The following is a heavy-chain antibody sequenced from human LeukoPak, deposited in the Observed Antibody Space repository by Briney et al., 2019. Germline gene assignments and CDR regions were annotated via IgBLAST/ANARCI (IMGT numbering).Heavy chain of an antibody. CDR3: ARSYVWGSYRYFDY. D-gene: IGHD3-16*02. J-gene: IGHJ4*02. CDR2: IYYSGST. V-gene: IGHV4-39*01. CDR1: GGSISSSSYY. Sequence: SETLSLTCTVSGGSISSSSYYWGWIRQPPGKGLEWIGSIYYSGSTYYNPSLKSRVTISVDTSKNQFSLKLSPVTAADTAVYYCARSYVWGSYRYFDYWGQGTLVTVSS.